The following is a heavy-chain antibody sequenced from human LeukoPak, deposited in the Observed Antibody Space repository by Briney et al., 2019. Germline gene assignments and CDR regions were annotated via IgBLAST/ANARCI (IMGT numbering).Heavy chain of an antibody. CDR3: ARDPLYYYGSGSYGRFDY. CDR1: GYSISSGYY. V-gene: IGHV4-38-2*02. CDR2: IYHSGST. J-gene: IGHJ4*02. D-gene: IGHD3-10*01. Sequence: PSETLSLTCTVSGYSISSGYYWGWIRQPPGKGLEWIGSIYHSGSTYYNPSLKSRVTISVDTSKNQFSLKLSSVTAADTAVYYCARDPLYYYGSGSYGRFDYWGQGTLVTVSS.